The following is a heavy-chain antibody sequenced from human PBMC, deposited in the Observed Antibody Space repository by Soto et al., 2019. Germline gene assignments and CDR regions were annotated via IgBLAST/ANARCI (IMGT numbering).Heavy chain of an antibody. V-gene: IGHV4-38-2*01. J-gene: IGHJ5*01. CDR1: DYSISNGYY. D-gene: IGHD3-10*01. Sequence: PSETLSLTCAVSDYSISNGYYWGWIRQPPGKGLEWIGSIYYSGNTYYNPSLKSRVTISVDTSKNQFSLKLNSVTAADTAVYYCARKGYGSGPNWFHSWGQGTMVTVYS. CDR3: ARKGYGSGPNWFHS. CDR2: IYYSGNT.